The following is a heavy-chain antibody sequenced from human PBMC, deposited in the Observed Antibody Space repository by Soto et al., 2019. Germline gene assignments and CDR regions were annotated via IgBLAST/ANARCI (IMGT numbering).Heavy chain of an antibody. V-gene: IGHV4-59*01. CDR3: ARRYGGNFDY. D-gene: IGHD2-15*01. Sequence: PSETLSLTCTVSGGSISSYYWSWIRQPPGKGLEWIGYIYYSGSTNYNPSIKSRVTITVDTSKNHFSLKLSSVTAADTAVYYCARRYGGNFDYWGQGTLVTVSS. CDR2: IYYSGST. J-gene: IGHJ4*02. CDR1: GGSISSYY.